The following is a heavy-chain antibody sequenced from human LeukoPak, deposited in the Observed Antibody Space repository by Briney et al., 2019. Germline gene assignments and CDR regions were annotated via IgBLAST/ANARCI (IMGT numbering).Heavy chain of an antibody. D-gene: IGHD6-19*01. CDR1: GFMFRSFE. CDR2: ISTNGATL. J-gene: IGHJ4*02. CDR3: ALLAVASDFDY. V-gene: IGHV3-48*03. Sequence: GGSVRLSCAASGFMFRSFEMYWVRQAPGKGLEWVAYISTNGATLYYADSVKGRFTISRDDAKNSLFLQMNSLRAEDTAVYYCALLAVASDFDYWGQGTLVSVSS.